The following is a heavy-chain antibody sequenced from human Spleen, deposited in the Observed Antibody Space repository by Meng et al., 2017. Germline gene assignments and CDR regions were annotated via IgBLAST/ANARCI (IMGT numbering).Heavy chain of an antibody. Sequence: GGSLRLSCAASGFTFSSYNMHWVRQAPGKGLEWVAVISYDGSNEYYANSVKGRFTIARDNAKKSLYLQMNSLRAEDTAFYYCAKDIGSRVTHDFDYWGQGTLVTVSS. D-gene: IGHD4-23*01. J-gene: IGHJ4*02. CDR2: ISYDGSNE. CDR3: AKDIGSRVTHDFDY. V-gene: IGHV3-30*01. CDR1: GFTFSSYN.